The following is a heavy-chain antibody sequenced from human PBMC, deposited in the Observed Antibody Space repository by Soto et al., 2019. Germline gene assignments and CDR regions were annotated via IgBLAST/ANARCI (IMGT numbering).Heavy chain of an antibody. CDR2: TIPIFGTA. V-gene: IGHV1-69*12. D-gene: IGHD3-22*01. Sequence: QVQLVQSGAEVKKPGSSVKVSCKASGGTFSSYAISWVRQAPGQGLEWMGGTIPIFGTANYAQKFQGRVTITADESTSTAYMELISLRSEDTAVYYCARAQRYYDSSGYYYGWFDPWGQGTLVTVSS. J-gene: IGHJ5*02. CDR3: ARAQRYYDSSGYYYGWFDP. CDR1: GGTFSSYA.